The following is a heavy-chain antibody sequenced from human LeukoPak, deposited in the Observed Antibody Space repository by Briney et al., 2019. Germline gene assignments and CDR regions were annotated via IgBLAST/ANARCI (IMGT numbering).Heavy chain of an antibody. V-gene: IGHV1-24*01. CDR2: FDPEDGET. CDR1: GYTHTELS. J-gene: IGHJ4*02. CDR3: ATDLWFERYIPDY. Sequence: ASVKVSCKVSGYTHTELSMHWVRQAPGKGLEWMGGFDPEDGETIYAQKFQGRVTMTEDTPTDTAYMELSSLRSEDTAVYYCATDLWFERYIPDYWGQGTLVTVSS. D-gene: IGHD3-10*01.